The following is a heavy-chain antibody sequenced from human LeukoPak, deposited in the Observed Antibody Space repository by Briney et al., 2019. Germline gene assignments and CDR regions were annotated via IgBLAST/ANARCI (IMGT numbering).Heavy chain of an antibody. CDR2: ISGSGGST. J-gene: IGHJ4*02. V-gene: IGHV3-23*01. Sequence: GGSLRLSCAASGFTFSSYAMSWVRQAPGKGLEWVSAISGSGGSTCYADSVKGRFTISRDNSKNTLYLQMNSLRAEDTAVYYCAKGNMVATGYLDYWGQGTLVTVSS. CDR3: AKGNMVATGYLDY. CDR1: GFTFSSYA. D-gene: IGHD5-12*01.